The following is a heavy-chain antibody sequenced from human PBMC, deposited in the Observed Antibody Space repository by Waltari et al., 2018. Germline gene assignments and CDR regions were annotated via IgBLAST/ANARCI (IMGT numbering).Heavy chain of an antibody. CDR1: GDSVSGYF. CDR3: ARGRGPGDY. D-gene: IGHD5-12*01. Sequence: QMQLQESGPGLVKPSETLSLTCTVSGDSVSGYFWSWIRQPPGKGLEWIGYIYYSGFTNYNPSLKSRITMSVDTSKNQFSLRLTSVTAADTAFYFCARGRGPGDYWGQGALVTVSS. J-gene: IGHJ4*02. CDR2: IYYSGFT. V-gene: IGHV4-59*02.